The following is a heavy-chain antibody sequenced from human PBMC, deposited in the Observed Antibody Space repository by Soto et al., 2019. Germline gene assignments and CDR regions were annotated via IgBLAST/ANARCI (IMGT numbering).Heavy chain of an antibody. CDR3: ARGIVDTVDSSGFYEY. V-gene: IGHV4-34*01. CDR1: GGSFSGHY. Sequence: SSETLSLTCAVCGGSFSGHYWSWIRQPPGKGLEWIGEINHSGGTSYNPSLKSRVTISVDTSKSQFSLKLTSVTAADRAVYYCARGIVDTVDSSGFYEYWGPGTQVNVYS. D-gene: IGHD3-22*01. CDR2: INHSGGT. J-gene: IGHJ4*02.